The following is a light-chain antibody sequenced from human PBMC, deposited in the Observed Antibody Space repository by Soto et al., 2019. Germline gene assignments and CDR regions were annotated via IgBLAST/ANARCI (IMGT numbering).Light chain of an antibody. CDR3: SSYTSSSTPL. CDR2: DVS. CDR1: SSDVGGYNY. V-gene: IGLV2-14*01. Sequence: QSVLTQPASVSGSPGQSITISCTATSSDVGGYNYVSWYQQHPGKAPKLMIYDVSNRPSGVSNRFSGSKSGNTASLTISGLQAEDEADYYCSSYTSSSTPLFGGGTKVTVL. J-gene: IGLJ2*01.